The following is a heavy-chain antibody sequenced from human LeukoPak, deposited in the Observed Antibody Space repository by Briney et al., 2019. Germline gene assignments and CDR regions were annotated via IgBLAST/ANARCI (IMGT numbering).Heavy chain of an antibody. CDR1: GYSFTSYW. CDR3: ARQGGYDSGYFDY. Sequence: GESLKISCKGSGYSFTSYWISWVRQIPGKGLESMGSIDPSDSYTTYSPSFQGHVTISADESISTAYLQWSSLKASCTAMYYCARQGGYDSGYFDYWGHGTLVTASS. CDR2: IDPSDSYT. D-gene: IGHD5-12*01. J-gene: IGHJ4*01. V-gene: IGHV5-10-1*01.